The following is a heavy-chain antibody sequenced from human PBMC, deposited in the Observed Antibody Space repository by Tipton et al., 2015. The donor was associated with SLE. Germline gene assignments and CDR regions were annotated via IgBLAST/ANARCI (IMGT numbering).Heavy chain of an antibody. CDR3: GNIYYDSSGYLPGGH. V-gene: IGHV3-30*02. Sequence: SLRLSCAASGFTFSTYGMHWVRQAPGKGLEWVSFIRYDGTNKYYADSVRGRFTISRDDAKNTLYLQMTGLRAEDTAIYYCGNIYYDSSGYLPGGHWGQGTLVTVSS. D-gene: IGHD3-22*01. CDR1: GFTFSTYG. CDR2: IRYDGTNK. J-gene: IGHJ4*02.